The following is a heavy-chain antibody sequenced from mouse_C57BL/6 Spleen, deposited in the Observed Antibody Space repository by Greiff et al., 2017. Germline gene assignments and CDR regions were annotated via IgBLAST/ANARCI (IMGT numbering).Heavy chain of an antibody. V-gene: IGHV1-82*01. Sequence: QVQLQQSGPELVKPGASVKISCKASGYAFSSSWMNWVKQRPGKGLEWIGRIYPGDGDNNYNGKFKGKATLTADKSSSTAYMQLSSLTSEDSAVYFCAREDYYGSHWYFDVWGTGTTVTVSS. D-gene: IGHD1-1*01. CDR2: IYPGDGDN. CDR1: GYAFSSSW. CDR3: AREDYYGSHWYFDV. J-gene: IGHJ1*03.